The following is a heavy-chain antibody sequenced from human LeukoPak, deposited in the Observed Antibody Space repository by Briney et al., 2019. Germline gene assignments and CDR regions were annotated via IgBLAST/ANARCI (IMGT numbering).Heavy chain of an antibody. V-gene: IGHV4-39*01. CDR1: GGSISSSSYY. J-gene: IGHJ5*02. Sequence: SETLSLTCTVSGGSISSSSYYWGWIRQPPGKGLEWIGSIYYSGSTYYNPSLKSRVTISVDTSKNQFSLKLSSVTAADTAVYYCARHAPIGGAAAGTGWFDPWGQGTLVTVSS. CDR2: IYYSGST. D-gene: IGHD6-13*01. CDR3: ARHAPIGGAAAGTGWFDP.